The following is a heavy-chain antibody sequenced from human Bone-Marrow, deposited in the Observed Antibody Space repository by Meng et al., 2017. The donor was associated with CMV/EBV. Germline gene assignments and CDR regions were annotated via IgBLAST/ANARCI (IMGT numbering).Heavy chain of an antibody. CDR2: INSDGSST. V-gene: IGHV3-74*01. CDR3: ARVGRIGGWDY. J-gene: IGHJ4*02. CDR1: GFTFSSYW. D-gene: IGHD2-15*01. Sequence: GGSLRLSCAASGFTFSSYWMHWVRQAPGKGLVWVSRINSDGSSTSYADSVKGRFTISRDNAKNTLYLQMNSLRAEDTAVYYCARVGRIGGWDYWGQGTLVTVSS.